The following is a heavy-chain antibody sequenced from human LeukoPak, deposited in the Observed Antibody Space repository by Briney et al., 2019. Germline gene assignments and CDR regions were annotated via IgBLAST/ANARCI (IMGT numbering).Heavy chain of an antibody. V-gene: IGHV3-23*01. J-gene: IGHJ4*02. CDR3: AKDHISGYDWNYFDY. CDR2: ISGSGGST. Sequence: RGALRLSCAASALTFSSYAMSWVRQAPGKGLEWVSAISGSGGSTYYADSVKGRFTISRDNSKNTLYLQMNSLRAEDTAVYYCAKDHISGYDWNYFDYWGQGTLVTVSS. CDR1: ALTFSSYA. D-gene: IGHD5-12*01.